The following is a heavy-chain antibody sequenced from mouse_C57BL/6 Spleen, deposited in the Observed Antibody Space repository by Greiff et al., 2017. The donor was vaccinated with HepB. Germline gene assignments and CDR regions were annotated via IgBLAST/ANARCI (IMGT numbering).Heavy chain of an antibody. CDR3: ARHEDPYYDSDGGYYAMDY. V-gene: IGHV1-62-2*01. D-gene: IGHD2-4*01. CDR1: GYTFTEYT. Sequence: QVQLKQSGAELVKPGASVKLSCKASGYTFTEYTIHWVKQRSGQGLEWIGWFYPGSGSIKYNEKFKDKATLTADKSSSTVYMERSRLTSEDSAVYFCARHEDPYYDSDGGYYAMDYWGQGTSVTLAS. J-gene: IGHJ4*01. CDR2: FYPGSGSI.